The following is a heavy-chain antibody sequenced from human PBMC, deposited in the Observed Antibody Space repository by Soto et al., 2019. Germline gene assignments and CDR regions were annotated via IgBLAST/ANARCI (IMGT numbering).Heavy chain of an antibody. CDR3: ARDRDSSSYDAFDI. CDR1: GFTFSSYA. Sequence: GESLKISCAASGFTFSSYAMHWVRQAPGKGLEWVAVISYDGSNKYYADSVKGRFTISRDNSKNTLYLQMNSLRAEDTAVYYCARDRDSSSYDAFDIWGQGTMVTVSS. V-gene: IGHV3-30*04. J-gene: IGHJ3*02. D-gene: IGHD6-6*01. CDR2: ISYDGSNK.